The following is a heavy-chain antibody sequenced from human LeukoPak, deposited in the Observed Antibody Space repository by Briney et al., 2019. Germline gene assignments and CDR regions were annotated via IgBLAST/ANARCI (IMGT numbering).Heavy chain of an antibody. CDR2: IFHSGST. J-gene: IGHJ4*02. CDR1: GGSITSGNW. Sequence: SETLSLTCAVSGGSITSGNWWSWVRQPPGKGLEWIGEIFHSGSTNYNPSLKSRVTISVDKSKNQFSLKLSSVTAADTAVYYCARAAKYYYGSETYYFFDYWGQGTLVTVSS. V-gene: IGHV4-4*02. D-gene: IGHD3-10*01. CDR3: ARAAKYYYGSETYYFFDY.